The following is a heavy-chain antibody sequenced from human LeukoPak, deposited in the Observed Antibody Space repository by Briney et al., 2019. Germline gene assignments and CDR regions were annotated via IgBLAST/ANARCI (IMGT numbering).Heavy chain of an antibody. D-gene: IGHD3-10*01. CDR2: ISHDESDS. V-gene: IGHV3-30*18. CDR1: GFTFSSYG. CDR3: AKELYFGSGSYPDY. Sequence: PGRSLRLSCAASGFTFSSYGMHWVRQAPGKGLEWVAVISHDESDSHYADSVKGRFTISRDNSKNTVYLQMSSLRPEGTAVYFCAKELYFGSGSYPDYWGQGTLVRVSS. J-gene: IGHJ4*02.